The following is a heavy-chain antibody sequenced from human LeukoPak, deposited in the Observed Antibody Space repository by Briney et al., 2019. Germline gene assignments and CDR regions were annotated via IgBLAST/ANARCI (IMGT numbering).Heavy chain of an antibody. CDR1: GYTFSSYN. J-gene: IGHJ4*02. D-gene: IGHD4-17*01. Sequence: GGSLRLSCAASGYTFSSYNMNWVRQAPGKGLEWVSSITSSRSSVYYADSVKGRFTISRDNAKNSLYLQMNSLRAEDTAVYYCATAPTEDGDGSSPGYWGQGTLVTVSS. CDR3: ATAPTEDGDGSSPGY. CDR2: ITSSRSSV. V-gene: IGHV3-21*01.